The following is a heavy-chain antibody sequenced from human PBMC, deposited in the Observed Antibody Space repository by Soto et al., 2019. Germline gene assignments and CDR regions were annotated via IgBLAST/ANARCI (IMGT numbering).Heavy chain of an antibody. Sequence: AAVKVSCKASGYSLRSNYIHWVRQAPGQGLEWLGWINPNSSGTVYAQKFQGMVTMTRDTYLTTVYMQLNRLTPDDTAIYYCARDLIVDGPDKYAMDVWGQGTAVTVSS. V-gene: IGHV1-2*02. D-gene: IGHD3-22*01. CDR1: GYSLRSNY. CDR2: INPNSSGT. J-gene: IGHJ6*02. CDR3: ARDLIVDGPDKYAMDV.